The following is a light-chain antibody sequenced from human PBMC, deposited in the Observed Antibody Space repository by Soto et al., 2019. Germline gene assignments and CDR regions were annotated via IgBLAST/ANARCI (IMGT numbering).Light chain of an antibody. J-gene: IGLJ1*01. Sequence: QSALTRPASVSGSPGQSITISCTGTSSDVGGYNYVSWYQQHPGKAPKLMIYEVSNRPSGVSNRFSGSKSGNTASLTISGLQAEDEAEDDCSSYTNSSTLLYVFGTGTKVTVL. CDR3: SSYTNSSTLLYV. CDR2: EVS. V-gene: IGLV2-14*01. CDR1: SSDVGGYNY.